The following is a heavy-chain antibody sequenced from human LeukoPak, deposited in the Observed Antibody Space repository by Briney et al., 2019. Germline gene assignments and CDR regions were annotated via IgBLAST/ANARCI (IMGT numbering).Heavy chain of an antibody. D-gene: IGHD3-10*01. Sequence: PGGSLRLSCAASGFTLSDHYMHWVRQAPGKGLEWVAVIWYDGSNKYYADSVKGRFTISRDNSKNTLYLQMNSLRAEDTAVYYCARGGYYGSGSFYGMDVWGQGTTVTVSS. J-gene: IGHJ6*02. CDR3: ARGGYYGSGSFYGMDV. CDR2: IWYDGSNK. V-gene: IGHV3-33*08. CDR1: GFTLSDHY.